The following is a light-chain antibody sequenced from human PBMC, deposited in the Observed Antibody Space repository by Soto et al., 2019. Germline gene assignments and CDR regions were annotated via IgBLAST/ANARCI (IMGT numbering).Light chain of an antibody. CDR3: QQSYSTPQP. Sequence: DIQMTQSPSSLSASVGGRVTITCRASQSIITYLNWYQQKPGKAPKLLIYAASSLQSGVPSRFSGSGSGTDFTLSISSLQPEDFATYYCQQSYSTPQPFGPGTKVEIK. V-gene: IGKV1-39*01. CDR1: QSIITY. J-gene: IGKJ1*01. CDR2: AAS.